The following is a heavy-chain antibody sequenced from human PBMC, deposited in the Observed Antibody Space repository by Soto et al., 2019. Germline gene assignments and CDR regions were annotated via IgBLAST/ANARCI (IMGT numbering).Heavy chain of an antibody. CDR1: GGTFSSYA. Sequence: GASVKVSCKASGGTFSSYAISWVRQAPGQGLEWMGGIIPIFGTANYAQKFQGRVTITADESTSTAYMELSSLRSEDTAVYYCARDSRGSGSYYRFMDVWGKGTTVTVSS. J-gene: IGHJ6*03. CDR2: IIPIFGTA. V-gene: IGHV1-69*13. CDR3: ARDSRGSGSYYRFMDV. D-gene: IGHD3-10*01.